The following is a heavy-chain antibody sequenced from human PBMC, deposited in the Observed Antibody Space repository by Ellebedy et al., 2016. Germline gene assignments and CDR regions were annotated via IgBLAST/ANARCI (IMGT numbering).Heavy chain of an antibody. CDR3: ARATVATAYYYYCIDV. V-gene: IGHV4-34*12. Sequence: SETLSLTXVVNGESFSAYYWTWIRQPPGKGLEWIGDILHSGATNYSPSLKSRVSMSIDTSRRHFSLSLSSLTAADTAVYYCARATVATAYYYYCIDVWGKGTTVTVSS. J-gene: IGHJ6*03. CDR1: GESFSAYY. D-gene: IGHD3-16*01. CDR2: ILHSGAT.